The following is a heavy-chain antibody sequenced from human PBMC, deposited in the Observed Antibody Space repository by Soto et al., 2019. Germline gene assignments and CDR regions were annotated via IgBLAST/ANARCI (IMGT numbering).Heavy chain of an antibody. Sequence: GSLRLSCAASGLTISSYGMDWIRQVPGKELEWVAVISSDGTNEYYAASVKDRFTISSDISKNTVYLHRNCVRPDGTAVYYCARDMRYSLRFSVPVHYEIARGQDAFDICGQGTMVTVSS. D-gene: IGHD5-12*01. J-gene: IGHJ3*02. CDR3: ARDMRYSLRFSVPVHYEIARGQDAFDI. V-gene: IGHV3-30*03. CDR1: GLTISSYG. CDR2: ISSDGTNE.